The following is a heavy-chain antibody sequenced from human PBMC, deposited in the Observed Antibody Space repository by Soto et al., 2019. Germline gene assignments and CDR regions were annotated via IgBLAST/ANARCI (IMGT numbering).Heavy chain of an antibody. CDR1: GFTVNSNY. V-gene: IGHV3-66*01. Sequence: PGGSLRLSCAASGFTVNSNYMNWVRQAPGKGLEWVSLIYSGGTTYYADSVKGRFIMSRDNSKNTLYLQMNTLRAEDTAVYYCAREGSTAISDAFDIWGQGTVVTVSS. CDR3: AREGSTAISDAFDI. D-gene: IGHD3-10*01. J-gene: IGHJ3*02. CDR2: IYSGGTT.